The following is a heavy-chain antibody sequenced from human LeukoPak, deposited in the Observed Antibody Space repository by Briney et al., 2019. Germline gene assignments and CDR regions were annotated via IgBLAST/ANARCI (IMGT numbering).Heavy chain of an antibody. Sequence: PSETLSLTCAVYGGSFSGYYWSWIRQPPGKVLEWIGEINHSGSTNYNPSLKSRVTISVDTSKNQFSLKLSSVTAADTAVYYCALKRGRHAFDIWGQGTMVTASS. CDR1: GGSFSGYY. D-gene: IGHD3-10*01. J-gene: IGHJ3*02. CDR2: INHSGST. CDR3: ALKRGRHAFDI. V-gene: IGHV4-34*01.